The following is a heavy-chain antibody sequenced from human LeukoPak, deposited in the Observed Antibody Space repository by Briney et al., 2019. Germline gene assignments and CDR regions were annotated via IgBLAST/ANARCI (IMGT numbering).Heavy chain of an antibody. CDR1: GFTFSSYW. J-gene: IGHJ4*02. CDR2: INSDESNT. V-gene: IGHV3-74*01. D-gene: IGHD5-24*01. Sequence: GGSLRLSCAASGFTFSSYWMHWVRQGPGKALVWVSRINSDESNTRYADSVKGRFTISRDNAKNTLYLQMNGLRAEDTAVYYCARGLMGGDGYNSYYFDYWGQGTLVTVSS. CDR3: ARGLMGGDGYNSYYFDY.